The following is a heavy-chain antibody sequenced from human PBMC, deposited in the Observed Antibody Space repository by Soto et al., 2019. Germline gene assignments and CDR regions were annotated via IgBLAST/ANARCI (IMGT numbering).Heavy chain of an antibody. Sequence: QVQLQQWGAGLLKPSETLSLTCGVYGGSFSVFYWTWIRQPPGKGLEWIGEINHSGGTNYNPSLKSRVTISIDTSKNQFSLKLTSVTAADTAVYYCATHKPNYYYYGLDVWRQGTTVTVSS. CDR1: GGSFSVFY. CDR2: INHSGGT. V-gene: IGHV4-34*01. CDR3: ATHKPNYYYYGLDV. J-gene: IGHJ6*02.